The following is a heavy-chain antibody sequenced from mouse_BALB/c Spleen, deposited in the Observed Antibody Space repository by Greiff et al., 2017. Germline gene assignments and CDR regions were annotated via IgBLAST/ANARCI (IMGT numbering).Heavy chain of an antibody. D-gene: IGHD2-2*01. CDR1: GFTFSSYA. V-gene: IGHV5-9-3*01. J-gene: IGHJ3*01. Sequence: EVKVVESGGGLVKPGGSLKLSCAASGFTFSSYAMSWVRQTPEKRLEWVATISSGGSYTYYPDSVKGRFTISRDNAKNTLYLQMSSLRSEDTAMYYCARYGYDGEFWFAYWGQGTLVTVSA. CDR2: ISSGGSYT. CDR3: ARYGYDGEFWFAY.